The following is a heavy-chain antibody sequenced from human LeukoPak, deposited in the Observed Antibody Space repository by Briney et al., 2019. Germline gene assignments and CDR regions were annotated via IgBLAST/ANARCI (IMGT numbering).Heavy chain of an antibody. CDR2: INHRGST. D-gene: IGHD3-16*02. J-gene: IGHJ6*03. CDR3: ARLYRANYYYYYYMDV. Sequence: SETLSLTCAVYGRSFSGYYWRWTRQPPGKGLEGIGEINHRGSTNYNPSLKSRVTISVDTSKNQFSLKLSSVTAADTAVYYCARLYRANYYYYYYMDVWGKGTTVTVSS. V-gene: IGHV4-34*01. CDR1: GRSFSGYY.